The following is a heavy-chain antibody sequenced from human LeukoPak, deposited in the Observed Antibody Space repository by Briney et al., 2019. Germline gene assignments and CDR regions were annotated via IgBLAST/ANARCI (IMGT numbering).Heavy chain of an antibody. CDR2: IAASGTT. J-gene: IGHJ4*02. CDR3: ARFPYFEGFDY. Sequence: SETLSLACTVSGGSISSYYWSWIRQPPGKGLEWIGYIAASGTTKHNPSLKSRVTLSMDTSKNQFSLKLRSVTAADTAVYFCARFPYFEGFDYWGQGTQVIVSS. D-gene: IGHD3-9*01. CDR1: GGSISSYY. V-gene: IGHV4-4*08.